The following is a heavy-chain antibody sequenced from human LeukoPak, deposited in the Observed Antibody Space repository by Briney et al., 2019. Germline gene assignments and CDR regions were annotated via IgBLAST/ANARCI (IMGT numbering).Heavy chain of an antibody. J-gene: IGHJ6*02. V-gene: IGHV3-21*01. D-gene: IGHD3/OR15-3a*01. CDR1: GFTFSSYR. CDR2: ISSSSSYI. CDR3: ARDGTGIVYYYAMDV. Sequence: GGSPRLSCAASGFTFSSYRMNWVRQAPGKGLEWVSSISSSSSYIYYADSVKGRFTISRDNTKNSLYLQMHSLRAEDTAVYYCARDGTGIVYYYAMDVWGQGTTVTVSS.